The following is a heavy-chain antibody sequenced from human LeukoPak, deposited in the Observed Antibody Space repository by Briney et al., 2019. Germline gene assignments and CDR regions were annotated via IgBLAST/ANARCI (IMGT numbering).Heavy chain of an antibody. Sequence: RVASVTVSCKASGYTFTSYDINWVRQAPGQGLEWMGWMNPNSGNTGYAQKFQGRVTMTRNTSISTAYMELSSLRSEDTAVYYCARKAVAGGFDYWGQGTLVTVSS. J-gene: IGHJ4*02. V-gene: IGHV1-8*01. CDR3: ARKAVAGGFDY. CDR2: MNPNSGNT. D-gene: IGHD6-19*01. CDR1: GYTFTSYD.